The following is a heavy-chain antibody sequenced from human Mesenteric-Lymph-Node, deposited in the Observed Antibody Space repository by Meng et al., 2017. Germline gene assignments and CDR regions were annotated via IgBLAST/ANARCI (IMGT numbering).Heavy chain of an antibody. J-gene: IGHJ4*02. CDR1: GGSFSGYY. D-gene: IGHD3-22*01. V-gene: IGHV4-34*01. CDR3: ARAIGSSGRDY. Sequence: GSLRLSCAVYGGSFSGYYWSWIRQPPGKGLEWIGEINHSGSTNYNPSLKSRVTISVDTSKNQFSLKLSSVTAADTAVYYCARAIGSSGRDYWGQGTLVTVSS. CDR2: INHSGST.